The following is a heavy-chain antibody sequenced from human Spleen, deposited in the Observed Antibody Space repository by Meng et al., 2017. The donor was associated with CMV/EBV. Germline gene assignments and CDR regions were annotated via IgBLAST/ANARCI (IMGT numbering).Heavy chain of an antibody. CDR3: ARLGISSHWYRGYFFDY. CDR1: FSFRTYW. Sequence: FSFRTYWMTWVRQAPGKGLEWVANIKQDGSEKTYVDSVKGRFTISRDNAKSSLYLQMKSLRAEDMAVYYCARLGISSHWYRGYFFDYWGQGSLVTVS. CDR2: IKQDGSEK. J-gene: IGHJ4*02. V-gene: IGHV3-7*01. D-gene: IGHD3-9*01.